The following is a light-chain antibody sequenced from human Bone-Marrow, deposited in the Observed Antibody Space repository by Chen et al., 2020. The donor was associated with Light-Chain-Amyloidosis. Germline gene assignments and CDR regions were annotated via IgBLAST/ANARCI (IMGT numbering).Light chain of an antibody. Sequence: DIQMTPSASSLSASVGDRVTITCRASQSISTYLNWYQHKPGVAPRLLIYATSKLQSGVPSRFSGSGSGTDFTLTSSSLEPDESATYDCQQSYNTPHTFGQGTNLEIK. CDR2: ATS. CDR3: QQSYNTPHT. J-gene: IGKJ2*01. CDR1: QSISTY. V-gene: IGKV1-39*01.